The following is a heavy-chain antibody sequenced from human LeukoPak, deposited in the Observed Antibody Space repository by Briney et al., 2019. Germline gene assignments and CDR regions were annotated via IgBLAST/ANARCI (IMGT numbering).Heavy chain of an antibody. D-gene: IGHD4-17*01. CDR2: ISSSSSYI. CDR1: GFTFSSYS. J-gene: IGHJ5*02. V-gene: IGHV3-21*04. CDR3: ARDFEVVDYGDYRGGSWFDP. Sequence: PGGSLRLSCAASGFTFSSYSMNWVRQAPGNGLEWVSSISSSSSYIYYADSVKGRFTISRDNAKNSLYLQMNSLRAEDTALYYCARDFEVVDYGDYRGGSWFDPWGQGTLVTVSS.